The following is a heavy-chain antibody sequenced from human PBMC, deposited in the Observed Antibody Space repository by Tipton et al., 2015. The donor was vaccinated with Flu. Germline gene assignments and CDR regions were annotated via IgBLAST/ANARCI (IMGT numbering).Heavy chain of an antibody. CDR2: IYTSGDT. V-gene: IGHV4-4*07. J-gene: IGHJ6*02. D-gene: IGHD3-9*01. CDR3: ARDEAYYDILTGYWNFYYGMDV. CDR1: GASISSYY. Sequence: TLSLTCTVSGASISSYYWSWNRQPAGKGLEWIGRIYTSGDTNYNPSLKSRVTMSVDTSKNQFSLKLSSVTAADTAVYYCARDEAYYDILTGYWNFYYGMDVWGQGTAVTVSS.